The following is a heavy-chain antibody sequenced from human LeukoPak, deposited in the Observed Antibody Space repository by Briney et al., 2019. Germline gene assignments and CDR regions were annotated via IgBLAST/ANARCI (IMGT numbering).Heavy chain of an antibody. V-gene: IGHV1-18*01. D-gene: IGHD7-27*01. Sequence: ASVKVSCKASGYTFTSYGISWVRQAPGHGLEWMGWISAYNGNTNYAQKRQGRVTMTTHTSTSTAYMELRSLKSDDTAVYYCAREKLGQSPMDVWGKGTTVTVSS. J-gene: IGHJ6*03. CDR2: ISAYNGNT. CDR3: AREKLGQSPMDV. CDR1: GYTFTSYG.